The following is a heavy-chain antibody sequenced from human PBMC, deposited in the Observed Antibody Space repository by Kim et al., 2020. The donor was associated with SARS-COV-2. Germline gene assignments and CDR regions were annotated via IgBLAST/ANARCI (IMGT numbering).Heavy chain of an antibody. D-gene: IGHD4-17*01. CDR1: GFTFSSYG. Sequence: GGSLRLSCAASGFTFSSYGMHWVRQAPGKGLEWVAVISYDGSNKYYADSVKGRFTISRDNSKNTLYLQMNSLRAEDTAVYYCAKGRMTTVTGYFDYWGQGTLVTVSS. CDR3: AKGRMTTVTGYFDY. J-gene: IGHJ4*02. V-gene: IGHV3-30*18. CDR2: ISYDGSNK.